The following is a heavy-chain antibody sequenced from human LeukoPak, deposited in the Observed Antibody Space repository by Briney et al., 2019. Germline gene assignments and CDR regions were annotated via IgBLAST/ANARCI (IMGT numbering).Heavy chain of an antibody. CDR2: INPNSGGS. D-gene: IGHD2-21*02. V-gene: IGHV1-2*06. CDR3: ARAPFCGDDCYSRAFDI. CDR1: GYTFTAYY. Sequence: ASVKVSCKASGYTFTAYYVHWVRQAPGQGLEWMGRINPNSGGSNFAQKFQGRVTMTRDTSISTVYMELSSLRSDDTAVYYCARAPFCGDDCYSRAFDIWGQGTMVTVSS. J-gene: IGHJ3*02.